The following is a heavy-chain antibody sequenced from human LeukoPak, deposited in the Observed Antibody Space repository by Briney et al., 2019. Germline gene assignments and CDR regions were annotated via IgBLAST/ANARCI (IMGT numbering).Heavy chain of an antibody. Sequence: GGSLRPSCAASGFTFDDYAMHWVRQAPGKGLEWVSGISWNSGSIGYADSVKGRFTISRDNAKNSLFLQMNSLRAEDTAVYYCARRYFDYWGQGTLVTVSS. CDR1: GFTFDDYA. CDR2: ISWNSGSI. CDR3: ARRYFDY. V-gene: IGHV3-9*01. J-gene: IGHJ4*02.